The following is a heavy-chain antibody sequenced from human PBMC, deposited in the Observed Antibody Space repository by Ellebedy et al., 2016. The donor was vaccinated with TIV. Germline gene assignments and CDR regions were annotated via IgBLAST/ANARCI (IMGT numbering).Heavy chain of an antibody. CDR2: IKQDGSEK. CDR1: GFTFSSYW. D-gene: IGHD3-3*01. V-gene: IGHV3-7*02. CDR3: ARVPLTIFGHFDY. Sequence: GGSLRLXCAASGFTFSSYWMSWVRHAPGKGLEWVANIKQDGSEKIYVDSVKGRFTISRDNAKNSLYLQMNSLRAEDTAVYYCARVPLTIFGHFDYWGQGTLVTVSS. J-gene: IGHJ4*02.